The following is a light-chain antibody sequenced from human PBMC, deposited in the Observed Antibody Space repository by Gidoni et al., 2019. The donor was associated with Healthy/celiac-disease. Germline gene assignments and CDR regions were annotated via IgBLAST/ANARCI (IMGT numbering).Light chain of an antibody. V-gene: IGKV4-1*01. CDR3: QQYYSTPCS. CDR1: QSVLYSSNNKNY. CDR2: WAS. Sequence: DLVMTQSPDSLAVSRGERATINCNSSQSVLYSSNNKNYLAWYQQKPGQPPKLLLYWASTRESGVPDRFSGSGSGTDFTLTISSLQAEDVAVYYCQQYYSTPCSFGQGTKLEIK. J-gene: IGKJ2*04.